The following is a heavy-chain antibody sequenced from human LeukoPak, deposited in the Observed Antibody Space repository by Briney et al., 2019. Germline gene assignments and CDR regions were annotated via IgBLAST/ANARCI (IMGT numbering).Heavy chain of an antibody. J-gene: IGHJ5*02. Sequence: NPSETLSLTCAVYGVSFTAYYRNWIPQPPGKGLEWVGEISHSGTTNSNPSLKNRVTTSVDTSKHQFSLKLSSVTAADTAVYYCARANRRRSRNFFDPWGQGTLVTVSS. CDR2: ISHSGTT. CDR1: GVSFTAYY. V-gene: IGHV4-34*01. D-gene: IGHD2/OR15-2a*01. CDR3: ARANRRRSRNFFDP.